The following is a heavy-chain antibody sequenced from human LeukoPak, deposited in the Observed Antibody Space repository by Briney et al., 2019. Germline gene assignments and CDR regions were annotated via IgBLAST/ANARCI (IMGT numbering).Heavy chain of an antibody. CDR3: ARALPWYLPRAMGPTFDY. D-gene: IGHD6-13*01. V-gene: IGHV1-8*01. CDR1: GYTFTSYD. Sequence: ASVKVSCKASGYTFTSYDINWVRQATGQGLEWMGWMNPNSGNTGYAQKFQGRVTMTRNTSISTAYMELSSLRSEDTAVYYCARALPWYLPRAMGPTFDYWGQGTLVTVSS. J-gene: IGHJ4*02. CDR2: MNPNSGNT.